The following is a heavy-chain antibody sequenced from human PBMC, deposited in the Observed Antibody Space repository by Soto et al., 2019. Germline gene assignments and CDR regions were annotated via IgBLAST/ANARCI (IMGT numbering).Heavy chain of an antibody. Sequence: SESLSLNCKVSGSSINCADCCWRWTRQPPGKGLEWVGYIYYTGSTYYNPSLESRVTLSIDRSKGQFSLKLSSVTAADTAVYFCARDTWVTSFDYWSQGTLVTVSS. CDR3: ARDTWVTSFDY. CDR1: GSSINCADCC. J-gene: IGHJ4*02. CDR2: IYYTGST. V-gene: IGHV4-30-2*01. D-gene: IGHD2-21*02.